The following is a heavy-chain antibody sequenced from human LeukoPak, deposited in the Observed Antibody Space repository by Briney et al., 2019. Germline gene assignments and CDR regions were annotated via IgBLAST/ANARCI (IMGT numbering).Heavy chain of an antibody. J-gene: IGHJ3*02. D-gene: IGHD5-24*01. CDR3: VRVRDGYNDAYDI. CDR2: INPSGGST. CDR1: GFTFTNYN. Sequence: ASVKASCKASGFTFTNYNLHWVRQAPGQRLEWMGIINPSGGSTNYAQNFQGRVTMTRDTATSTVYMELSSLRSEDTAVYYCVRVRDGYNDAYDIWGQGKMVTVPS. V-gene: IGHV1-46*01.